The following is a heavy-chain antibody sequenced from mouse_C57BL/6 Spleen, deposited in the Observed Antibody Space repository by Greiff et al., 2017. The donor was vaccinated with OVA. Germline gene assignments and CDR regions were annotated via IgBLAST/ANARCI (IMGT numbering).Heavy chain of an antibody. Sequence: QVQLQQSGPELVKPGASVKISCKASGYAFSSSWMNWVKQRPGKGLEWIGRIYPGDGDTNYNGKFKGKATLTADKSSSTAYMQLSSLTSEDSAVYFCARMGLYDYSYYFDYWGQGTTLTVSS. CDR2: IYPGDGDT. V-gene: IGHV1-82*01. D-gene: IGHD2-4*01. J-gene: IGHJ2*01. CDR1: GYAFSSSW. CDR3: ARMGLYDYSYYFDY.